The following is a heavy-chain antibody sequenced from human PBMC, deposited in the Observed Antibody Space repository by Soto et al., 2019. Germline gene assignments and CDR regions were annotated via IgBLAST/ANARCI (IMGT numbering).Heavy chain of an antibody. Sequence: QLQLQESGPGLVKPSETLSLTCTVSGGSISSSSYYWGWIRQPPGKGLEWIGSIYYSGSTYYNPSLKSRVTISVDTSRNQFALKLSSVTAADTAVYYCARLSGWGDYYCYMDVWGKGTTVTVSS. CDR3: ARLSGWGDYYCYMDV. D-gene: IGHD3-10*01. CDR2: IYYSGST. J-gene: IGHJ6*03. CDR1: GGSISSSSYY. V-gene: IGHV4-39*01.